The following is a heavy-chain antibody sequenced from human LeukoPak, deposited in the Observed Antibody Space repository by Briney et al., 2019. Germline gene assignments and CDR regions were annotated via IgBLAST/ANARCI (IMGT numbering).Heavy chain of an antibody. CDR1: GYTFTGYY. D-gene: IGHD3-10*01. J-gene: IGHJ5*02. CDR2: INPNSGGT. V-gene: IGHV1-2*02. Sequence: GASVKVSCKASGYTFTGYYMHWVRQAPGQGLEWMGWINPNSGGTNYAQKFQGRATMTRDTSISTAYMELSRLRSDDTAVYYCARGPGYITMVRGVIIKPWFDPWGQGTLVTVSS. CDR3: ARGPGYITMVRGVIIKPWFDP.